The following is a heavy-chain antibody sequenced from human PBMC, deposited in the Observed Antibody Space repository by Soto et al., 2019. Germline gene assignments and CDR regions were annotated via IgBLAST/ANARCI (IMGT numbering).Heavy chain of an antibody. CDR1: GYPVTAYY. V-gene: IGHV1-2*02. CDR2: INPATGAA. Sequence: QLHLVQSGAVVKKPGASVTVSCSASGYPVTAYYMHWVRQAPGRGLEWMGGINPATGAAKYTQTFRGMVTMTRDPSTSTVFMELSGLTSEDTAVFYCARGGGVGVAGSAAFDMWGQGTLVTVSS. CDR3: ARGGGVGVAGSAAFDM. J-gene: IGHJ3*02. D-gene: IGHD3-3*01.